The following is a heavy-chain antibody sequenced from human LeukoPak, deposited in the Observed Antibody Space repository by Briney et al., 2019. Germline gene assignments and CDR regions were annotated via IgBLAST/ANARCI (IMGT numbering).Heavy chain of an antibody. D-gene: IGHD4-17*01. CDR2: ISWNSGSI. V-gene: IGHV3-9*01. Sequence: PGRSLRLSCAASGFTFDDYAMHWVRQAPGKGLEWVSGISWNSGSIGYADSVKGRFTISRDNAKNSLYLQMNSQRAEDTALYYCAEDSDPPVTHQFDYWCQGGLVTVSS. J-gene: IGHJ4*02. CDR1: GFTFDDYA. CDR3: AEDSDPPVTHQFDY.